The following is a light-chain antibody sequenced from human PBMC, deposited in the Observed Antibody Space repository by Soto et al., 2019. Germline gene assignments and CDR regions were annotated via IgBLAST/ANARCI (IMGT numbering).Light chain of an antibody. CDR3: QQYNNWPWYT. V-gene: IGKV3-15*01. Sequence: EIVMTQSPATLSVSPGQRATLSCRASQSLDGNLAWYQQKPGQAPRLLIYATSTRATGVPARFSGSGSGTEFTLTIPSLQPDGFAVYYCQQYNNWPWYTFGQGTKLEIK. CDR1: QSLDGN. J-gene: IGKJ2*01. CDR2: ATS.